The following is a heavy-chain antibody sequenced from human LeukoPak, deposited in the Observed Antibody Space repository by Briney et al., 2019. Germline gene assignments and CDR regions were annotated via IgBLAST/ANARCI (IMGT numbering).Heavy chain of an antibody. CDR3: AIPTGGILTGYDISRDAFDI. D-gene: IGHD3-9*01. CDR2: IYPGDSDT. Sequence: GESLKTSCKGSGYSFTSYWIGWVRQEHGKGLGWLGIIYPGDSDTRYSPSFQGQVTISSHKSIRTAYLQWISLKAPDTAMYYCAIPTGGILTGYDISRDAFDIWGQGTMVTVSS. J-gene: IGHJ3*02. CDR1: GYSFTSYW. V-gene: IGHV5-51*01.